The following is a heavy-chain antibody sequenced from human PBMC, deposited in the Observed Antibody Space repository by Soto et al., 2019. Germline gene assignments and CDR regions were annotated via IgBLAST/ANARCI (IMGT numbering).Heavy chain of an antibody. J-gene: IGHJ4*02. Sequence: QVQLVQSGAELKKPGASVKVSCKASGYTFSNYDMNWVRQATGQGPEWIGWVNPNNGDTGYAQKFXGXVXXTPDISTTTAYMELTSLRSEDTAIYYCAKVSRKGSAIDFDYWGQGTLITVSS. CDR3: AKVSRKGSAIDFDY. V-gene: IGHV1-8*01. CDR2: VNPNNGDT. CDR1: GYTFSNYD. D-gene: IGHD3-10*01.